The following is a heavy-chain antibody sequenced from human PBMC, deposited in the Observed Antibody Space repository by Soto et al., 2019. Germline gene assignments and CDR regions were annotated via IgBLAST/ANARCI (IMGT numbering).Heavy chain of an antibody. CDR2: IYYSGST. D-gene: IGHD3-3*01. CDR3: AGTPQYYDFWSGYYPDYYYYYYMDV. CDR1: GGSISSGGYY. Sequence: QVQLQESGPGLVKPSQTLSLTCTVSGGSISSGGYYWSWIRQHPGKGLEWIGYIYYSGSTYYNPSVKSRVTISVDTSKNQFSLKLSSVTAADTAVYYCAGTPQYYDFWSGYYPDYYYYYYMDVWGKGTTVTVSS. J-gene: IGHJ6*03. V-gene: IGHV4-31*03.